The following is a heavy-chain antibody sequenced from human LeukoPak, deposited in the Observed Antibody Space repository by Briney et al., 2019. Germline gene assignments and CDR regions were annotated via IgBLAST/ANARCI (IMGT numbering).Heavy chain of an antibody. CDR3: ARDLYDFWSGYFYTYFDY. D-gene: IGHD3-3*01. V-gene: IGHV3-74*01. CDR1: GFTFSSYW. Sequence: GGSLRLSCAASGFTFSSYWIHWVRQAPGKGLVWVARINSDGSSTSYADSVKGRFTISRDNAKNTLYLQMNSLRAEDTAVYYCARDLYDFWSGYFYTYFDYWGQGTLVTVSS. J-gene: IGHJ4*02. CDR2: INSDGSST.